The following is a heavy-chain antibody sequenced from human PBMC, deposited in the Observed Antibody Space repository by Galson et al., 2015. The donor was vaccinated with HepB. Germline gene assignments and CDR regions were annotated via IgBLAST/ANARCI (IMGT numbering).Heavy chain of an antibody. CDR3: ARDRGGQVVDY. V-gene: IGHV3-21*06. J-gene: IGHJ4*02. CDR1: GSAFSTYS. Sequence: SLRLSCAASGSAFSTYSMNWVRQAPGKGLEWVSSISRFAVYIYYADSVKGRFTISRDNAKNSLYLQMNSLRAEDTAVYYCARDRGGQVVDYWGQGTLVTVSS. D-gene: IGHD3-10*01. CDR2: ISRFAVYI.